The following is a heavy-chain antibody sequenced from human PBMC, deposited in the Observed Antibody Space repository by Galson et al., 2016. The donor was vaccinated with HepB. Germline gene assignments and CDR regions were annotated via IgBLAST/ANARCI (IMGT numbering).Heavy chain of an antibody. CDR2: IRFDGSNK. Sequence: SLRLSCAASGFTFNTYGMHWVRQAPGKGLEWVAIIRFDGSNKYYADSVKGRFSVSRDNSKNTPHLQMNSLRAEDTAVYYCARGNYGDYSFDYWGQGTLVTVSS. J-gene: IGHJ4*02. D-gene: IGHD4-17*01. CDR3: ARGNYGDYSFDY. V-gene: IGHV3-33*01. CDR1: GFTFNTYG.